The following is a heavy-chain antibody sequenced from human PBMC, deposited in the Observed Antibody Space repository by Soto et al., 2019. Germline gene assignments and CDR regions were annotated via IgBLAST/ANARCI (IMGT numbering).Heavy chain of an antibody. V-gene: IGHV4-34*01. CDR2: INHSGST. D-gene: IGHD1-1*01. CDR3: ARTKWKXVWFDP. Sequence: SETLSLTCAVYVGTFSSYYGSWIRQPPGKGLEWIGEINHSGSTNYNPSLKSRVTISVDTSKNQFSLKLRSVTAADTAVYYCARTKWKXVWFDPWGQGTLVTVSS. CDR1: VGTFSSYY. J-gene: IGHJ5*02.